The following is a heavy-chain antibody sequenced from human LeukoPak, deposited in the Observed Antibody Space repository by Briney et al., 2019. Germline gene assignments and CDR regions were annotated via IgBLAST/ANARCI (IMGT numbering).Heavy chain of an antibody. CDR2: ITSDGGST. Sequence: GGSLRLSCAASGFTFSNYWMHWVRQAPGKGPVWVSRITSDGGSTRFADSVQGRFTISRDNGKNTLYLQMNSLRAEDTAVYYCARGGETSNWYPGYFDYWGQGALVTVSS. CDR1: GFTFSNYW. D-gene: IGHD6-13*01. J-gene: IGHJ4*02. V-gene: IGHV3-74*01. CDR3: ARGGETSNWYPGYFDY.